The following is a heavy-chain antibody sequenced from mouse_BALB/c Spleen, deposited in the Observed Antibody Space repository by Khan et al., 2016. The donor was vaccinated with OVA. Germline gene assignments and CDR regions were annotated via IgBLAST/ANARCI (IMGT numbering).Heavy chain of an antibody. J-gene: IGHJ4*01. CDR3: SWDDSYLGDARDY. CDR1: GYTFTTYY. Sequence: QVQLQQSGPELVKPGASVRISCKASGYTFTTYYLHWVKQRPGQGLEWIGWIFPGSFNTNYNEKFKGKATLTADKSSRTAYMQLSSLTSEDSAVYFCSWDDSYLGDARDYWGQGTSVTVSS. V-gene: IGHV1S56*01. D-gene: IGHD2-10*01. CDR2: IFPGSFNT.